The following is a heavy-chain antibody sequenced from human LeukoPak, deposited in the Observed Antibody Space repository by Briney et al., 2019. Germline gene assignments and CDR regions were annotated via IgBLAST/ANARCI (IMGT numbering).Heavy chain of an antibody. D-gene: IGHD3-3*01. Sequence: PSETLSLTCTVSGGSISSYYWSWIRQPAGKGLEWIGRIYTSGSTNYNPSLKSRVTMSVDTSKNQFSPKLSSVTAADTAVYYCARVSLEWLLGYYYMDVWGKGTTVTVSS. CDR2: IYTSGST. CDR1: GGSISSYY. CDR3: ARVSLEWLLGYYYMDV. V-gene: IGHV4-4*07. J-gene: IGHJ6*03.